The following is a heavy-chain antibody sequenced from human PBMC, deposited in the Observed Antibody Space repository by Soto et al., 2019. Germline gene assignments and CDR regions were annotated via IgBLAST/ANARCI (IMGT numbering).Heavy chain of an antibody. V-gene: IGHV1-2*04. CDR2: INPNSGGT. CDR1: GYTLTGYY. J-gene: IGHJ4*02. D-gene: IGHD3-10*01. Sequence: ASVKVSCKASGYTLTGYYMHWVRQAPGQGLEWMGWINPNSGGTNYAQKFQGWVTMTRDTSISTAYMELSRLRSDDTAVYYCARGFLPNSWISITMVRGVNYYFDYWGQGTLVTVSS. CDR3: ARGFLPNSWISITMVRGVNYYFDY.